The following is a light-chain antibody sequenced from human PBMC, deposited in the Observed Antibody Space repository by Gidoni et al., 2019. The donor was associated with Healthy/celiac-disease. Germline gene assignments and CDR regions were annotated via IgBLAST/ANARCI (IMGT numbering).Light chain of an antibody. CDR3: QSYDSSLSGPYV. CDR1: SHNIGAGYD. J-gene: IGLJ1*01. CDR2: GNS. V-gene: IGLV1-40*01. Sequence: QSVLTHPPSVSGAPGPRVTISCTGSSHNIGAGYDVHWYQQLPGTAPKLLIYGNSNRPSGVPDRFSGSKSGTSASLAITGLQAEDEADYYCQSYDSSLSGPYVFGTGTKVTVL.